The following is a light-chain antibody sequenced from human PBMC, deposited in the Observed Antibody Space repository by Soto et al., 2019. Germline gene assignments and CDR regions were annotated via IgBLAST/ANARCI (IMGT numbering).Light chain of an antibody. CDR1: QSISSY. CDR2: AES. Sequence: DIQMTQSPSSLSASVGDRVTITCRASQSISSYLNGNQQKPGKAPKLLIYAESSLQSGVPSRFSGSESGTDFTLTISSLQPEDFATYYCQQSYSTPYTCGQGTKLEIK. V-gene: IGKV1-39*01. J-gene: IGKJ2*01. CDR3: QQSYSTPYT.